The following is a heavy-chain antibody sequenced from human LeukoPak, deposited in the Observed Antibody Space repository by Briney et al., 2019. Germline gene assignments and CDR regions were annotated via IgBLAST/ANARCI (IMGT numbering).Heavy chain of an antibody. D-gene: IGHD6-6*01. CDR1: GYTFTSYD. J-gene: IGHJ4*02. V-gene: IGHV1-8*01. CDR2: MNPNSGNT. Sequence: ASVKVSYKASGYTFTSYDINWVRQATGQGLEWMGWMNPNSGNTGYAQKFQGGVTMTRNTSISTAYMELSSLRSEGTAVYYCARERGSSSSFDYWGQGTLVTVSS. CDR3: ARERGSSSSFDY.